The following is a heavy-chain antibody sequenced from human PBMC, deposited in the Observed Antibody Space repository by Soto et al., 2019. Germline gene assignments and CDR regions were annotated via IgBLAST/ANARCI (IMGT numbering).Heavy chain of an antibody. D-gene: IGHD3-3*01. Sequence: QVHLQQWGPGLLKPSETLSLTCGVSGSLPAGSFSTYFWTWIRQTQGKGLEWIGAVNHSGSPNYRPSLKSRVTMSFDTSKNQFSLNLTSVTAADTAVYYCARARFAQWSQDYYGLDVWGQGTTVAVSS. CDR2: VNHSGSP. V-gene: IGHV4-34*01. J-gene: IGHJ6*02. CDR3: ARARFAQWSQDYYGLDV. CDR1: GSLPAGSFSTYF.